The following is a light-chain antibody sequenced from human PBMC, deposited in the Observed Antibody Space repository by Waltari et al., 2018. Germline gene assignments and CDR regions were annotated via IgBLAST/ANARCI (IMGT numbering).Light chain of an antibody. V-gene: IGLV1-40*01. Sequence: QSVLTQPPSVSGAPGQRVTISCPGSGSHIGAGYDVPWYRQLPGKAPTLLIYGVNTRPPGVSDRFSGSQFDTSASLAIAGLQADDEADYYCQSYDTTLSVVFGGGTKLTVL. J-gene: IGLJ2*01. CDR1: GSHIGAGYD. CDR2: GVN. CDR3: QSYDTTLSVV.